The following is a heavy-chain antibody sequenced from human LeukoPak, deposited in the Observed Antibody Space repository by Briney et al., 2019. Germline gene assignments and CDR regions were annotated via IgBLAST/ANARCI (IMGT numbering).Heavy chain of an antibody. CDR1: GFTFSDYA. V-gene: IGHV3-23*01. CDR3: ARGGGAVTGQVDY. D-gene: IGHD3-16*01. Sequence: GGSLRLSCAASGFTFSDYAIHWVRQAPGKGLEWVSAISGSGGSTYYADSVKGRFTISRDNSKNTVYLEMISLRDEDTAVYYCARGGGAVTGQVDYWGQGTLVIVSS. CDR2: ISGSGGST. J-gene: IGHJ4*02.